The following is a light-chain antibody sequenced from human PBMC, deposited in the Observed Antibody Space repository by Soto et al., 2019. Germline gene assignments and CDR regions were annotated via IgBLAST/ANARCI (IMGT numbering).Light chain of an antibody. CDR1: SSDVGGYNY. CDR3: SSYTISNTLV. Sequence: QSALTQPASVSGSPGQSITISCTGTSSDVGGYNYVSWYQQYPGKAPKLMIYDVSNRPSGVSNRFSGSKSGNTASLTISGLQAEDEAGYYCSSYTISNTLVFGSGTKLTVL. V-gene: IGLV2-14*01. CDR2: DVS. J-gene: IGLJ1*01.